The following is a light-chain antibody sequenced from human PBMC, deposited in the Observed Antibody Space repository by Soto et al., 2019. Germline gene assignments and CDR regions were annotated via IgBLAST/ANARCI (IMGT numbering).Light chain of an antibody. CDR1: QSISSW. CDR2: DAS. CDR3: QQYNSYST. J-gene: IGKJ1*01. Sequence: DIQMTQSPSTLSASVGDRVTITCRASQSISSWVAWYQQKPGKAPKVLIYDASSLESGVPSRFSGSGSGTEFTLTISSLQPDDFATYYCQQYNSYSTFGQGTKVDI. V-gene: IGKV1-5*01.